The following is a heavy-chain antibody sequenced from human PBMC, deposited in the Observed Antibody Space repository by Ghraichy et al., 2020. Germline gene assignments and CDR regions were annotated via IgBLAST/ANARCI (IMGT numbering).Heavy chain of an antibody. Sequence: SETLSLTCAVYGGSFSGYYWSWIRQPPGKGLEWIGEISTNYNPSLKSRVTISVDTSKNQFSLKLSSVTAADTAVYYCASYIAAAGEGLFDYWGQGTLVTVSS. D-gene: IGHD6-13*01. CDR2: IST. V-gene: IGHV4-34*01. J-gene: IGHJ4*02. CDR1: GGSFSGYY. CDR3: ASYIAAAGEGLFDY.